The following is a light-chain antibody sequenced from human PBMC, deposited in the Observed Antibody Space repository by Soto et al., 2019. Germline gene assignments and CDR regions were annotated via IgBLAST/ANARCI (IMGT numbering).Light chain of an antibody. V-gene: IGKV1-5*03. J-gene: IGKJ1*01. CDR1: QTISSW. CDR2: KAS. CDR3: QHYNSYSEP. Sequence: EIQMTQSAATVSGSVGDRVTITCRASQTISSWLAWYQQKPGKAPKLLIYKASTLKSGVPSRFSGSGSGTEFTLTISSLQPDDFATYYCQHYNSYSEPFGQGTKVDIK.